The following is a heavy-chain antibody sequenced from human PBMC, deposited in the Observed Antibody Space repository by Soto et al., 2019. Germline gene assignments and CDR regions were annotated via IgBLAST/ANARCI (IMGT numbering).Heavy chain of an antibody. D-gene: IGHD2-15*01. V-gene: IGHV5-51*01. Sequence: GESLKISCKGSGYSFTSYWIGWVRQMPGKGLEWMGIIYPGDSDTRYSPSFQGHVTISADKSISTAYLQWSSLKASDTGMYSCPRGAYCSGGSCYRGAVHYYGMDVCGQGTTVTVSS. J-gene: IGHJ6*01. CDR3: PRGAYCSGGSCYRGAVHYYGMDV. CDR2: IYPGDSDT. CDR1: GYSFTSYW.